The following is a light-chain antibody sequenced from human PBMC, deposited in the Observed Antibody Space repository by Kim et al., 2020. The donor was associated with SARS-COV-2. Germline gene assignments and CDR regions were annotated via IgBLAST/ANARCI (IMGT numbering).Light chain of an antibody. Sequence: SPGERATLSCRASQSVSSSYLAWYQQKPGRAPRLLIYGASSRATGIPDRFSGSGSGTDFTLTISRLEPEDFAVYYCQQYGSSPPTFGPGTKVDIK. J-gene: IGKJ3*01. CDR3: QQYGSSPPT. CDR2: GAS. CDR1: QSVSSSY. V-gene: IGKV3-20*01.